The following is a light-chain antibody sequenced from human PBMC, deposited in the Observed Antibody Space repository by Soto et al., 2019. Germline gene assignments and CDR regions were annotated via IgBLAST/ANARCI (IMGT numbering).Light chain of an antibody. J-gene: IGLJ2*01. Sequence: QPVLTQPPSASGTPGQRVTISCSGSSSNIGSNYVYWYQQLPGTAPKLLIYRNNQRPSGVPDRVSGSKSGTSASLAISGLRSEDEADYYCAAWDDSLSGRYVVFGGGTKVTVL. CDR2: RNN. V-gene: IGLV1-47*01. CDR3: AAWDDSLSGRYVV. CDR1: SSNIGSNY.